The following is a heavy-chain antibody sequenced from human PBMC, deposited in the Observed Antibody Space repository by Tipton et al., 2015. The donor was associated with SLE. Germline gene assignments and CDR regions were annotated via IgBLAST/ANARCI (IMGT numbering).Heavy chain of an antibody. V-gene: IGHV4-39*02. Sequence: TLSLTCTVSGGSISSSSYSWGWIRQPPGKGLEWIGSIYYSGSTYYNPSLKSRVTISVDTSKNQFSLKLSSVTAADTAVYYCARDSGYPDYWGQGILVTVSS. J-gene: IGHJ4*02. CDR2: IYYSGST. D-gene: IGHD5-12*01. CDR3: ARDSGYPDY. CDR1: GGSISSSSYS.